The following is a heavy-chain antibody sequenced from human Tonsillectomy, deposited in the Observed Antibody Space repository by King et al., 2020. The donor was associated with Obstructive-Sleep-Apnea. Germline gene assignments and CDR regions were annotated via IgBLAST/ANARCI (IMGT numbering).Heavy chain of an antibody. J-gene: IGHJ5*02. Sequence: VQLVESGGGLVQPGGSLRLSCAASGFTFSSYAMSWVRQAPGKGLEWGSGISSGGGSTYYADSVKGRFTISRDHSKNTLFLQMNSLSAEDTAVYYCAKDAVVVVPAAMAYDWFDPWGQGTLVTVSS. CDR3: AKDAVVVVPAAMAYDWFDP. D-gene: IGHD2-2*01. CDR1: GFTFSSYA. CDR2: ISSGGGST. V-gene: IGHV3-23*04.